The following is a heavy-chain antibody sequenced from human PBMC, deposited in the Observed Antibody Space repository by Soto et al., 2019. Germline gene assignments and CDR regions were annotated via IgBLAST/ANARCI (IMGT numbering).Heavy chain of an antibody. D-gene: IGHD2-21*02. CDR2: MNPNSGNT. V-gene: IGHV1-8*01. Sequence: QVQLVQSGAEVKKPGASVKVSCKASGYTFTSYDINWVRQATGQGLEWMGWMNPNSGNTGYAQKFQGRVTMTRNTSMRTAYMELRSLRSEDTAVYYCAIGQHVVVTAGYYYGMDVWGQGTTVTVSS. J-gene: IGHJ6*02. CDR1: GYTFTSYD. CDR3: AIGQHVVVTAGYYYGMDV.